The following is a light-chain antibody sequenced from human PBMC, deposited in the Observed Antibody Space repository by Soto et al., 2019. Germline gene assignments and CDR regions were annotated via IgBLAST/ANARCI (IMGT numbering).Light chain of an antibody. V-gene: IGKV3-20*01. CDR3: QQYGSSPLT. J-gene: IGKJ4*01. CDR2: GAS. Sequence: IVLPQSQGTLSLSPGERATLSCRASQSVSSSYLAWYQQKPGQAPRLLIYGASSRATGIPDRFSGSGSGTDFTLTISRLEPEDFAVYYCQQYGSSPLTFGGGTKVAIK. CDR1: QSVSSSY.